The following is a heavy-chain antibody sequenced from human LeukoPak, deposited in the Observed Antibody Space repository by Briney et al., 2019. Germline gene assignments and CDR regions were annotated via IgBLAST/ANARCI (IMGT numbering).Heavy chain of an antibody. CDR3: GRDWFLSVDY. CDR1: GFTFSNAW. J-gene: IGHJ4*02. V-gene: IGHV3-15*07. Sequence: PGGSLRLSCAAYGFTFSNAWMNWVRQAPGKGLEWVARIRTKADGGTTDYAAPVKGRFTISRDDSKNTLYLQMNSLKTEDTAVYYCGRDWFLSVDYWGQGTLVTVSS. CDR2: IRTKADGGTT. D-gene: IGHD3-9*01.